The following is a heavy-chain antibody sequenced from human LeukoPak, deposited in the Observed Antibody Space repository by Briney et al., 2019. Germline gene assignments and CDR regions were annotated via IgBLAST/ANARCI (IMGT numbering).Heavy chain of an antibody. CDR2: ISYDGSNK. V-gene: IGHV3-30-3*01. CDR1: GFTFSSYA. D-gene: IGHD2-15*01. J-gene: IGHJ1*01. CDR3: ARDISGPAEYFQH. Sequence: GGSLRLSCAASGFTFSSYAMHWVRQAPGKGLEWVAVISYDGSNKYYADSVKGRFTISRDNAKNSLYLQMNSLRAEDTAVYYCARDISGPAEYFQHWGQGTLVTVSS.